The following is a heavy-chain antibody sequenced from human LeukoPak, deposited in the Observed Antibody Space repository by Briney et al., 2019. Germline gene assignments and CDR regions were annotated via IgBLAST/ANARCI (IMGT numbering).Heavy chain of an antibody. D-gene: IGHD3-10*01. CDR2: MNPNSGNT. V-gene: IGHV1-8*01. J-gene: IGHJ6*02. Sequence: GASVKVSCKASGYTFTSYDINWVRQATGQGLEWMGWMNPNSGNTGYAQKFQGRVTMTRNTSISTAYMELSRLRSDDTAVYYCASDPMVRGVIPTYGMDVWGQGTTVTVSS. CDR3: ASDPMVRGVIPTYGMDV. CDR1: GYTFTSYD.